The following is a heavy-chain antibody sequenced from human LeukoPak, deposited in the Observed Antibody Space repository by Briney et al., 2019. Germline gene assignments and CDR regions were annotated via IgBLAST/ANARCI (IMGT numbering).Heavy chain of an antibody. Sequence: PGGSLRLSCSVSGFTFSTYVMHWVRQAPGKGLEWVSYISSSGSTIYYADSVKGRFTISRDNAKNSLYLQMNSLRAEDTAVYYCARGDSSSWYYYYGMDVWGKGTTVTVSS. V-gene: IGHV3-48*03. D-gene: IGHD6-13*01. CDR2: ISSSGSTI. CDR1: GFTFSTYV. J-gene: IGHJ6*04. CDR3: ARGDSSSWYYYYGMDV.